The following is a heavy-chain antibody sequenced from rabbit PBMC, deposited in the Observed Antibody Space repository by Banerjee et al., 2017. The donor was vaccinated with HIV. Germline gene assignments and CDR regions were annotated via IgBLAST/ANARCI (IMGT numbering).Heavy chain of an antibody. CDR3: ASAGSNYDTGWLDL. D-gene: IGHD8-1*01. J-gene: IGHJ5*01. CDR2: ISAGSSGST. V-gene: IGHV1S40*01. Sequence: QSLEESGGDLVKPGASLTLTCTASGFDFSRDAMCWVRQAPGKGLEWIGCISAGSSGSTYYASWAKGRFTISKTSSTTVTLQMTSLTAADTATYFCASAGSNYDTGWLDLWGQGTLVTVS. CDR1: GFDFSRDA.